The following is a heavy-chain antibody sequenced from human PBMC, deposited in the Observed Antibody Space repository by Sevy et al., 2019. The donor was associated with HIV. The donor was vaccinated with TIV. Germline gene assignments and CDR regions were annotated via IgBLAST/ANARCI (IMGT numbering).Heavy chain of an antibody. Sequence: GGSLRLSCAASGFTFSSYAMSWVRQAPGKGLEWVSAISGSGGSTYYADSVKGRFTISRDNSKNTLYLQMNSLRAEDTAVYYCAKVNGNNYYYYYYYMDVWGKGTTVTVSS. CDR3: AKVNGNNYYYYYYYMDV. J-gene: IGHJ6*03. V-gene: IGHV3-23*01. D-gene: IGHD1-1*01. CDR1: GFTFSSYA. CDR2: ISGSGGST.